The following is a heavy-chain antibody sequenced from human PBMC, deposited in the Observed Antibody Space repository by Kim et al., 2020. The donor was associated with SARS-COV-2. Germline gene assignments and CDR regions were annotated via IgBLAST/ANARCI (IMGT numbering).Heavy chain of an antibody. J-gene: IGHJ4*02. CDR3: ARSVAARRLWRY. V-gene: IGHV4-34*01. CDR1: GGSFSGYY. CDR2: INHSGST. D-gene: IGHD6-6*01. Sequence: SETLSLTCAVYGGSFSGYYWSWIRQPPGKGLEWIGEINHSGSTNYNPSLKSRVTISVDTSKNQFSLKLSSVTAADTAVYYCARSVAARRLWRYWGQGTLVTVSS.